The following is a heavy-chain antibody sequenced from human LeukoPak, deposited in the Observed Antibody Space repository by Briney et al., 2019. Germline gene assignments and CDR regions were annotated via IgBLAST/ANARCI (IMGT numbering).Heavy chain of an antibody. J-gene: IGHJ5*02. V-gene: IGHV4-34*01. CDR2: INHSGST. D-gene: IGHD3-10*01. CDR1: GGSISSYY. CDR3: ARGLLYYYGSGSRNNWFDP. Sequence: PSETLSLTCTVSGGSISSYYWGWIRQPPGKGLEWIGEINHSGSTNYNPSLKSRVTISVDTSKNQFSLKLSSVTAADTAVYYCARGLLYYYGSGSRNNWFDPWGQGTLVTVSS.